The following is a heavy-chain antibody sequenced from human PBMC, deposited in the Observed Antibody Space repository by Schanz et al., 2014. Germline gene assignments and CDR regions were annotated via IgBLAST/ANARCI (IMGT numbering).Heavy chain of an antibody. CDR1: GFSFTTYA. J-gene: IGHJ6*02. V-gene: IGHV3-23*01. CDR3: LAPDYGMDV. Sequence: EVQLLESGGGLVQPGGSLRLSCASSGFSFTTYAMSWVRQAPGKGLEWVSSVNDGGVNKYYADSVKGRFTISRDNAKNSLFLQMNSLRAEDTAVYYCLAPDYGMDVWGQGTTVTVSS. CDR2: VNDGGVNK.